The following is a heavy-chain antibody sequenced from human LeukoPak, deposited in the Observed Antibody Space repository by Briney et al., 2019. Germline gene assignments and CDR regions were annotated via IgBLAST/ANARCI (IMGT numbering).Heavy chain of an antibody. D-gene: IGHD3-3*01. CDR3: ARVGGGCYDFWSGYHSYYYYMDV. Sequence: SETLSLTCAVSGGSISSSNWWSWVRQPPGKGLEWIGEIYHSGSTNYNPSLKSRVTISVDKSKNQFSLKLSSVTAADTAVYYCARVGGGCYDFWSGYHSYYYYMDVWGKGTTVTVSS. CDR1: GGSISSSNW. V-gene: IGHV4-4*02. J-gene: IGHJ6*03. CDR2: IYHSGST.